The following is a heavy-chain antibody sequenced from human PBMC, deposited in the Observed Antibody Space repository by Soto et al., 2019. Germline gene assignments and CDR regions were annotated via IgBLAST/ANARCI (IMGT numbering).Heavy chain of an antibody. CDR3: ARHNYDSSGTAVDV. J-gene: IGHJ6*02. D-gene: IGHD3-22*01. CDR2: IYYSGST. Sequence: SETLSLTCTVSGGSISSGGYYWSWIRQHPGKGLEWIGYIYYSGSTYYNPSLKSRVTISVDTSKNQFSLKLSSVTAADTAVYYCARHNYDSSGTAVDVWGQGTTVTVS. CDR1: GGSISSGGYY. V-gene: IGHV4-31*03.